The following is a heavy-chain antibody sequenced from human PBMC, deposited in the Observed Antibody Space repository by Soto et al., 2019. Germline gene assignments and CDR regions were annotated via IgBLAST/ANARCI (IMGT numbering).Heavy chain of an antibody. D-gene: IGHD4-17*01. CDR2: ISSNGGST. V-gene: IGHV3-64*01. J-gene: IGHJ3*02. CDR3: ARDGLRQYAFDI. CDR1: GFTFSSYA. Sequence: EVQLVESGGGLVQPGGSRRLSCAASGFTFSSYAMHWVRQAPGKGLEYVSAISSNGGSTHYANSVKARFTISRDNSKNTLYLQMGSLRAEDMAVYYCARDGLRQYAFDIWGQGTMVTVSS.